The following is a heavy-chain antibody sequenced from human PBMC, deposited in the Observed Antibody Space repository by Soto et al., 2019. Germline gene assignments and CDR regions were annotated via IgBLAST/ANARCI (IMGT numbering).Heavy chain of an antibody. V-gene: IGHV1-18*01. Sequence: QVQLVQSGAEVKKPGASVKVSCKASGYTFSRHGINWVRQAPGQGLEWMGWISTYSGNTNYAQKLQGRVTMTTDTSTSTAYMELRSLRSDDTAVYYCVREIPAPDYYFDYWGQGTLVTVSS. D-gene: IGHD2-2*02. J-gene: IGHJ4*02. CDR3: VREIPAPDYYFDY. CDR2: ISTYSGNT. CDR1: GYTFSRHG.